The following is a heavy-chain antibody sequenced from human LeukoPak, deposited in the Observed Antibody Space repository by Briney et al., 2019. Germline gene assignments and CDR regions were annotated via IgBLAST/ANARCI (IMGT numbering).Heavy chain of an antibody. Sequence: PSGTLSLTCTVSGGSISSSYYYWGWIRQPPGKGLEWIGSIYYSGSTYYNPSLKSRVTISVDTSKKQFSLKLSSVTAADTAVYYCARGPYYYDSSGYHNWFDPWGQGTLVTVSS. V-gene: IGHV4-39*07. D-gene: IGHD3-22*01. J-gene: IGHJ5*02. CDR2: IYYSGST. CDR1: GGSISSSYYY. CDR3: ARGPYYYDSSGYHNWFDP.